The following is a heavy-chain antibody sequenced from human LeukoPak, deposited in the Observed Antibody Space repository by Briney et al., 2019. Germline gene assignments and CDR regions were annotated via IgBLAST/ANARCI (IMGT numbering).Heavy chain of an antibody. D-gene: IGHD2-15*01. V-gene: IGHV3-30*04. J-gene: IGHJ4*02. CDR3: ARGIVVVVAANDLIDY. Sequence: GGSLRLSCAASGFTFSSYAMHWVRQAPGKGLEWVAVISYDGSNKYYADSVKGRFTISRDNSKNTLYLQMNSLRAEDTAVYYCARGIVVVVAANDLIDYWGRGTLVTVSS. CDR1: GFTFSSYA. CDR2: ISYDGSNK.